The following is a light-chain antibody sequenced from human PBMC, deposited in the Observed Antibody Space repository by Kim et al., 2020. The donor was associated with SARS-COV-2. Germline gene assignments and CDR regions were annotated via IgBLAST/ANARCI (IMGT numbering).Light chain of an antibody. V-gene: IGLV3-21*04. CDR1: NIGSKS. Sequence: SYELTQPPSVSVAPGKTARITCGGNNIGSKSVHWYQQKPGQAPVLDIYYDSDRPSGIPERFSGSNSGNTATLTISRVEAGDEADYYCQVWDSSSDPPVVF. CDR3: QVWDSSSDPPVV. CDR2: YDS. J-gene: IGLJ2*01.